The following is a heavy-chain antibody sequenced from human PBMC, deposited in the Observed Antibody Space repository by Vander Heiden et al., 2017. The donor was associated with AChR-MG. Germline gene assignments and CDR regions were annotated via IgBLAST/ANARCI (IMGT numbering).Heavy chain of an antibody. D-gene: IGHD3-10*01. CDR1: GFTFSGYG. CDR3: ARPGDPYGSGSYYNY. CDR2: IWYDGSNK. V-gene: IGHV3-33*01. Sequence: QVQLVESGGGVVQPGRSLRLSCAASGFTFSGYGRHWVGQAPGKGLEWVAVIWYDGSNKYDADSVKGRFTISRDNSKNTLYLQMNSLRAEDTAVYYCARPGDPYGSGSYYNYWGQGTLVTVSS. J-gene: IGHJ4*02.